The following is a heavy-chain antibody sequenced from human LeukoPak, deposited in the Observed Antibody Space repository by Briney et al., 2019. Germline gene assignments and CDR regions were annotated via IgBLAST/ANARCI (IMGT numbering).Heavy chain of an antibody. CDR1: GFTFSSYA. CDR2: ISGGGATT. V-gene: IGHV3-23*01. J-gene: IGHJ6*02. Sequence: GGSLRLSCAASGFTFSSYAMSWVRQAPGKGLEWVSDISGGGATTFYADSVKGRFTISRDNAKNTLYLQMNSLRTEDTAVYYCTRNPGMDVWGQGTTVTVSS. CDR3: TRNPGMDV.